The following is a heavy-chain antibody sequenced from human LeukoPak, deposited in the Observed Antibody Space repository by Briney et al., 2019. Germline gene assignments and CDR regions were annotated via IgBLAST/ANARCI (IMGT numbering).Heavy chain of an antibody. CDR2: ISNDGSNK. J-gene: IGHJ4*02. CDR3: AKETGRWELE. Sequence: GGSLRLSCAASGFTFSSYGIHWVRQAPGKGLEWVAVISNDGSNKYYADSVKGRFTISRDNSKNTLYLQMNSLRAEDTAVYYCAKETGRWELEWGQGTLVTGSS. V-gene: IGHV3-30*18. CDR1: GFTFSSYG. D-gene: IGHD1-26*01.